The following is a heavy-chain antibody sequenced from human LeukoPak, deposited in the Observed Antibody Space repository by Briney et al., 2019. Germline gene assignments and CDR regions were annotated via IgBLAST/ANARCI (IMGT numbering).Heavy chain of an antibody. CDR2: VDYSGRT. CDR3: ARHPGMDV. CDR1: GGSISGSSDF. J-gene: IGHJ6*02. Sequence: SETLSLPCPVSGGSISGSSDFWGWIRQPPGKGLEWIGSVDYSGRTYYNPSLKSRVTVSVDTSKNQFSLKLSSVTTADTAVYYCARHPGMDVWGQGTTVTVSS. V-gene: IGHV4-39*01.